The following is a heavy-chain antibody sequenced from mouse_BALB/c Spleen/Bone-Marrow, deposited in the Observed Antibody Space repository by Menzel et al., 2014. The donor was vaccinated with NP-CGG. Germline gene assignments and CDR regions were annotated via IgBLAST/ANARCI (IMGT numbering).Heavy chain of an antibody. Sequence: QVQLKESGAELAGPGASVKMSFKASGYTFTSYTMHWVKQRPGQGLEWIGYINPSSGYANYNQKFKDKATLTADKSSSTAYMQLSSLTSEDSAVYYCARSAYYRSLFAYWGQGTLVTVSA. CDR3: ARSAYYRSLFAY. J-gene: IGHJ3*01. V-gene: IGHV1-4*01. CDR2: INPSSGYA. D-gene: IGHD2-14*01. CDR1: GYTFTSYT.